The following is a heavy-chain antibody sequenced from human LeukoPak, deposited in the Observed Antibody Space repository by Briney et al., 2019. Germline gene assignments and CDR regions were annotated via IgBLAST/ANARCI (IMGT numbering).Heavy chain of an antibody. V-gene: IGHV4-59*11. D-gene: IGHD3-16*01. CDR3: AREAGGRLVAFDI. J-gene: IGHJ3*02. CDR1: GGSISSHY. Sequence: PSETLSLTCTVSGGSISSHYWSWIRQPPGKGLEWIGYIYYSGSTNYNPSLKSRVTISVDTSKNQFSLKLSSVTAADTAVYYCAREAGGRLVAFDIWGQGTMVTVSS. CDR2: IYYSGST.